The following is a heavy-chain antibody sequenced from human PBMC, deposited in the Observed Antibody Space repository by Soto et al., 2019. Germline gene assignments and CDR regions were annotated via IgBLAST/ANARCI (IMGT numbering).Heavy chain of an antibody. CDR2: IYPGDSDT. J-gene: IGHJ6*02. CDR1: GYSFSNYW. Sequence: PGESLKISCKASGYSFSNYWIGWVRQMPGKGLEWMGIIYPGDSDTKYSPSVQGQVTISADRSISTAYLQWTSLKASDTAMYYCARSKRGAYSSGWYSLSGYYNYGIDVWGQGTKVTV. CDR3: ARSKRGAYSSGWYSLSGYYNYGIDV. V-gene: IGHV5-51*01. D-gene: IGHD6-19*01.